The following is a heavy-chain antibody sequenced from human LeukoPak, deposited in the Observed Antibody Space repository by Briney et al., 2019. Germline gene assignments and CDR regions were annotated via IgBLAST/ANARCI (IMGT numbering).Heavy chain of an antibody. CDR1: GGSISSYY. CDR3: ASTDALRDYDSSGYYPFDY. D-gene: IGHD3-22*01. CDR2: TYTSGST. Sequence: SETLSLTCIVSGGSISSYYWSWIRQPPGKGLEWIGYTYTSGSTNYNPSLKSRVTISVDTSKNQFSLKLSSVTAADTAVYYCASTDALRDYDSSGYYPFDYWGQGTLVTVSS. J-gene: IGHJ4*02. V-gene: IGHV4-4*09.